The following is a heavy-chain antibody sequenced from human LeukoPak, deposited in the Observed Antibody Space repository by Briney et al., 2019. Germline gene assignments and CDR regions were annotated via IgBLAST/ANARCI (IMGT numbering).Heavy chain of an antibody. CDR2: INHSGST. CDR3: ASSRDGYNFGY. D-gene: IGHD5-12*01. V-gene: IGHV4-34*09. CDR1: GGSFSGYY. J-gene: IGHJ4*02. Sequence: NSSETLSLTCAVYGGSFSGYYWSWIRQPPGKGLEWIGEINHSGSTNYNPSLKSRVTISVDTSKNQFSLKLSSVTAADTAVYYCASSRDGYNFGYWGQGTLVTVSS.